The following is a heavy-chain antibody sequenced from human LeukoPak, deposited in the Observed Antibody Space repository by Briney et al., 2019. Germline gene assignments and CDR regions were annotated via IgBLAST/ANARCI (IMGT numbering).Heavy chain of an antibody. Sequence: SETLPLTCTVSGGSISTYYWTWIRQPPEKGLEWIGNIYYSGSTNYNPSLKSRVTISVDMSRNQFSLKLTSVTAADTALYYCARGTRGYGSGSYYYYGMDVWGQGTTVTVSS. CDR3: ARGTRGYGSGSYYYYGMDV. CDR2: IYYSGST. D-gene: IGHD3-10*01. J-gene: IGHJ6*02. V-gene: IGHV4-59*01. CDR1: GGSISTYY.